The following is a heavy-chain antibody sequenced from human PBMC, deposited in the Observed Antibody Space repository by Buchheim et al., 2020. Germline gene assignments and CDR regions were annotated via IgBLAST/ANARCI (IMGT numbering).Heavy chain of an antibody. J-gene: IGHJ4*02. CDR3: ANDLGFHFASGSSYFDS. Sequence: QVQLVESGGGVVQPGRFLRLSCAASGFTFSDYGMHWVRQPPGRGLEWVAVASHDGTYKYYADSVKGRFTISRDNSKNTLYLQMNSLRTGDTAIYYCANDLGFHFASGSSYFDSWGQGAL. D-gene: IGHD3-10*01. CDR1: GFTFSDYG. CDR2: ASHDGTYK. V-gene: IGHV3-30*18.